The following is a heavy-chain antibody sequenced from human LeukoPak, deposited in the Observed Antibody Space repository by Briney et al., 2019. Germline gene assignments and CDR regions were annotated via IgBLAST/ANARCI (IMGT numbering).Heavy chain of an antibody. V-gene: IGHV3-23*01. CDR3: AKGAGTDRT. J-gene: IGHJ5*02. Sequence: AGGSLRLSCAASGFTFSSYAMSWVRQAPGKGLEWVSAISAGGVSTYYADSVKGRFTISRDNSKNTLYLQMNSLRAEDTAAYYGAKGAGTDRTWGQGTLVTVSS. CDR2: ISAGGVST. CDR1: GFTFSSYA.